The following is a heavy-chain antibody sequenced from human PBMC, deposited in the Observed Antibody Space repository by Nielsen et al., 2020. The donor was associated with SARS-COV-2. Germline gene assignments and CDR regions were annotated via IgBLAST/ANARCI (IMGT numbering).Heavy chain of an antibody. CDR2: IYSGGST. Sequence: GESLKISCAASGFTVSSNYMSWVRQAPGKGLEWVSVIYSGGSTYYADSVEGRFTISRDNAKNTLYLQMNSLRDEDTAVYYCARDFGYCNGGTCNYYGMDVWGQGTTVTVSS. V-gene: IGHV3-53*01. J-gene: IGHJ6*02. CDR1: GFTVSSNY. D-gene: IGHD2-15*01. CDR3: ARDFGYCNGGTCNYYGMDV.